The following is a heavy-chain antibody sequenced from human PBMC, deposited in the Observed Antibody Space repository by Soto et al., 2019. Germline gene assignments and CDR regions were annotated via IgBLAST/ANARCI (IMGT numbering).Heavy chain of an antibody. V-gene: IGHV3-23*01. CDR3: AKDRTMARGIRAFDI. CDR2: ISGSGGMT. D-gene: IGHD3-10*01. Sequence: EAQLLQSGGGLVPPGGFLRLSLVTSGFAFGNYPIAWVRQTPGKGLQWISTISGSGGMTDYEDSVRGRFTVSIDHSKDTVHLQMTSLRADDTAVYYCAKDRTMARGIRAFDIWGQGTTVTISS. J-gene: IGHJ3*02. CDR1: GFAFGNYP.